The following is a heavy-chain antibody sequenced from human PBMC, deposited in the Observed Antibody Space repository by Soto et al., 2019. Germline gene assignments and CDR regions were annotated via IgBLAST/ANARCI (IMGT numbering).Heavy chain of an antibody. J-gene: IGHJ5*02. CDR1: GFTFSNAW. Sequence: GGSLRLSCAASGFTFSNAWMSWVRQAPGKGLEWVGRIKSRTNGGTTDYAAPVKGRFTISRDDSKNTLYLQMNSLRTEDTAIYYGTTDDAINRACGQGTLVTVSS. V-gene: IGHV3-15*01. CDR3: TTDDAINRA. CDR2: IKSRTNGGTT.